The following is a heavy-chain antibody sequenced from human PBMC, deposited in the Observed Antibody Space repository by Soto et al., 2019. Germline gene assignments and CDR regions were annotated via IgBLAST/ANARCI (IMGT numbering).Heavy chain of an antibody. CDR2: ISGSGGST. D-gene: IGHD3-3*02. Sequence: EVQLLESGGGLVQPGGSLRLSCAGSGFTFSNYAMSWVRQAPGKGLAWVSAISGSGGSTYYADSVKGRFTISRDNSKNTLYLQMNSLRAEDTALYYCARESFSASPNFFDYWGQGTLVTVSS. V-gene: IGHV3-23*01. CDR3: ARESFSASPNFFDY. J-gene: IGHJ4*02. CDR1: GFTFSNYA.